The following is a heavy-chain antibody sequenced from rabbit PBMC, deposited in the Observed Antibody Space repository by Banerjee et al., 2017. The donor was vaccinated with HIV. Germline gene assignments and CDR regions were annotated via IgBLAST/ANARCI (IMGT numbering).Heavy chain of an antibody. Sequence: QSLEESGGDLVKPGASLTLTCTASGFSFSSAYFMCWVRQAPGKGLEWIACIYPGSSDSTYYASWANGRFTISKGSSTTVTLQMTSLTAADTATYFCARTAGAGWTAMDYFNLWGQGTLVTVS. D-gene: IGHD3-1*01. V-gene: IGHV1S40*01. CDR3: ARTAGAGWTAMDYFNL. J-gene: IGHJ4*01. CDR2: IYPGSSDST. CDR1: GFSFSSAYF.